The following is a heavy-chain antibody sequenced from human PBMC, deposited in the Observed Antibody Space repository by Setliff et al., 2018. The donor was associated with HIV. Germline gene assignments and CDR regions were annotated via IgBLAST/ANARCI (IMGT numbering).Heavy chain of an antibody. J-gene: IGHJ4*02. CDR2: INHSGDS. CDR3: ARASFYFESSRYYSTVSGFDY. D-gene: IGHD3-22*01. V-gene: IGHV4-34*01. CDR1: GLIFGDHA. Sequence: GSLRLSCTASGLIFGDHAMSWVRQAPGKGLEWIAEINHSGDSNYSPSLKSRVTISVDTSKRQLSLKLSSVTAADTAIYFCARASFYFESSRYYSTVSGFDYWGQGTLVTVSS.